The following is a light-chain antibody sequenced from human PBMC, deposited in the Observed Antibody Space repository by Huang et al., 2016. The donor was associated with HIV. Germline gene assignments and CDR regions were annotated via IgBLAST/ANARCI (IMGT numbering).Light chain of an antibody. CDR1: QSVGGY. CDR2: DTS. CDR3: QQPGS. Sequence: EIVLTQSPDTLSLSPGERATLSCRARQSVGGYLAWYQQKPGQAPRLLIYDTSTRATGIPARYSGSGSETDFTLTISSLEPEDFAVYYCQQPGSFGQGTKVDIK. V-gene: IGKV3-11*01. J-gene: IGKJ2*01.